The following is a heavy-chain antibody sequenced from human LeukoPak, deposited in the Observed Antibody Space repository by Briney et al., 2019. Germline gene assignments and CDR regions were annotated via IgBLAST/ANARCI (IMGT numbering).Heavy chain of an antibody. CDR2: ISAYNGNT. CDR3: ARGLGGYYDSSGYYHRENWFDP. CDR1: GYTFTSYG. D-gene: IGHD3-22*01. V-gene: IGHV1-18*01. Sequence: ASVKVSCKASGYTFTSYGISWVRQAPGQGLEWMGWISAYNGNTNYAQKLQGRVTMTRNTSISTAYMELSSLRSEDTAVYYCARGLGGYYDSSGYYHRENWFDPWGQGTLVTVSS. J-gene: IGHJ5*02.